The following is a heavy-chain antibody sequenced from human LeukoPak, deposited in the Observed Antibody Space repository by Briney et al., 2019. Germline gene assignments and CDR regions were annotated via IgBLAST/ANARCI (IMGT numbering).Heavy chain of an antibody. D-gene: IGHD3-10*01. Sequence: PSETLSLTCTISGGSISSYYWSWIRQPPGKGLEWIGYIYDSGSTNYNPSLKSRVTISVDTSKNQFSLKLSSVTAADTAVYYCARYRSGAYSFDLWGQGTMVTVSS. CDR1: GGSISSYY. CDR3: ARYRSGAYSFDL. V-gene: IGHV4-59*08. CDR2: IYDSGST. J-gene: IGHJ3*01.